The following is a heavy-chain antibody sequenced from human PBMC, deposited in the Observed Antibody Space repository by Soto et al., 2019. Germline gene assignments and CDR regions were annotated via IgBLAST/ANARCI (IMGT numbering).Heavy chain of an antibody. J-gene: IGHJ4*02. CDR1: GGSISRSNW. D-gene: IGHD6-13*01. CDR3: ARLASAGTNFDY. CDR2: IYHSGST. V-gene: IGHV4-4*02. Sequence: SETLSLTCAVSGGSISRSNWWSWVRQPPGKGLEWIGEIYHSGSTNYNPYLKSRVTISVDKSKNQFSLKLSSVTAADTAVYYCARLASAGTNFDYWGQGTLVTASS.